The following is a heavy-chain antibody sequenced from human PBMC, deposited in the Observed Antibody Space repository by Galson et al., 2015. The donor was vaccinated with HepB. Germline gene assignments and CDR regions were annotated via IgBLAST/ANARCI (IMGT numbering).Heavy chain of an antibody. CDR1: GFTFDDYA. J-gene: IGHJ4*02. CDR2: ISWNSGSI. V-gene: IGHV3-9*01. CDR3: AKGNYQAYYFDY. Sequence: SLRLSCAASGFTFDDYAMHWVRQAPGKGLEWVSGISWNSGSIGYADSVKGRFTISRDNAKSSLYLQMNSLRAEDTALYYCAKGNYQAYYFDYWGQGTLVTVSS. D-gene: IGHD1-7*01.